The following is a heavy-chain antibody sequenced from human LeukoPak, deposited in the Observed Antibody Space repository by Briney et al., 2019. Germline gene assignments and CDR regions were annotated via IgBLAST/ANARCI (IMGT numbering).Heavy chain of an antibody. J-gene: IGHJ3*02. Sequence: GGSLRLSCAASGFTFSSYWMHWVRQAPGKWLVWVSRINSDGSSTSYADSVKGRFTISRDNAKNTLYLQMNSLRAEDTAVYYCASLRDYSAFDIWGQGTMVTVSS. CDR2: INSDGSST. CDR1: GFTFSSYW. CDR3: ASLRDYSAFDI. D-gene: IGHD3-10*01. V-gene: IGHV3-74*01.